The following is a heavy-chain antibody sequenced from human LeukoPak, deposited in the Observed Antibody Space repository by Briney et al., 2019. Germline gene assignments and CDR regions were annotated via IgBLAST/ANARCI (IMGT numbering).Heavy chain of an antibody. CDR3: TTDAHIVVVVAATGIDP. CDR1: GFTFSNAW. V-gene: IGHV3-15*01. J-gene: IGHJ5*02. Sequence: GWSLRLSCAASGFTFSNAWMSWVRQAPGKGLEWVGRIKSKTDGGTTDYAAPVKGRFTISRDDSKNTLYLQMNSLKTEDTAVYYCTTDAHIVVVVAATGIDPWGQGTLVTVSS. CDR2: IKSKTDGGTT. D-gene: IGHD2-15*01.